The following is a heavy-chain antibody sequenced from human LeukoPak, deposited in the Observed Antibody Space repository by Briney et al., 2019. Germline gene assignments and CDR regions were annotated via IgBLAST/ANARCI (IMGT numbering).Heavy chain of an antibody. CDR2: INPNSGGT. J-gene: IGHJ5*02. CDR1: GYTFIGYY. D-gene: IGHD3-10*01. CDR3: ARDKLGVTYSLNWFDP. Sequence: ASVKVSCKASGYTFIGYYMHWVRQAPGQGLEWMGWINPNSGGTNYAQKFQGRVTMTRDTSISTAYMELSRLRSDDTAVYYCARDKLGVTYSLNWFDPWGQGALVTVSS. V-gene: IGHV1-2*02.